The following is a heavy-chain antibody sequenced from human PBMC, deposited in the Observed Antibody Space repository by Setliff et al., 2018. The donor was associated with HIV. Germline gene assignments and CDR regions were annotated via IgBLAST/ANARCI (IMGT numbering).Heavy chain of an antibody. D-gene: IGHD3-16*01. CDR3: ACLGGISS. CDR1: GGSISSSSYY. Sequence: LSLTCTVSGGSISSSSYYWGWIRQPPGKGLEWIGSIYYSGSTYYNPSLKSRVTMSVDTSKNQFSLKLTSVTAADTAVYYCACLGGISSWSQGTLVTVSS. J-gene: IGHJ4*02. V-gene: IGHV4-39*07. CDR2: IYYSGST.